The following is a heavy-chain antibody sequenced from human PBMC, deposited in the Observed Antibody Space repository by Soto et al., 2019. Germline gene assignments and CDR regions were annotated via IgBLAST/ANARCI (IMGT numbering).Heavy chain of an antibody. D-gene: IGHD5-12*01. CDR3: AISAYDMGPDAFDF. Sequence: GESLKISCKGSGYNFRNYWIGWVRQMPGKGLEWMGIIYPADSKTRYSPSSQGQVTISADKSISTAYLQWSSLKASDTAVYYCAISAYDMGPDAFDFSGQGTVVTVSS. J-gene: IGHJ3*01. V-gene: IGHV5-51*01. CDR1: GYNFRNYW. CDR2: IYPADSKT.